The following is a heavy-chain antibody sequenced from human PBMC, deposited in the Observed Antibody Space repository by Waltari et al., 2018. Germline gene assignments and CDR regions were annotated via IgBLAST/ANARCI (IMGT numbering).Heavy chain of an antibody. CDR3: ASDGSAPNFDY. V-gene: IGHV3-33*08. J-gene: IGHJ4*02. CDR2: LWHAGSTE. D-gene: IGHD5-12*01. CDR1: GFTFSSFG. Sequence: QVQLVESGGGVVQPGRSLRLSCAASGFTFSSFGMHWVRQAPGKGLEWGAVLWHAGSTEYYADPVKGRVTSSRDNSKDKLYLQMTTLRVEDTAVYYCASDGSAPNFDYWGQGTLVTVSS.